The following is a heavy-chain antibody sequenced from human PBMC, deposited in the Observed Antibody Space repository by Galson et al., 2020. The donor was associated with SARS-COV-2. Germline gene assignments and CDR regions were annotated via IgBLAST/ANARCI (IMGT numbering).Heavy chain of an antibody. D-gene: IGHD2-8*01. CDR3: AKRGYCSDGVCYGIDY. V-gene: IGHV5-51*01. CDR1: VYSFSNYW. CDR2: IYPGDSDT. J-gene: IGHJ4*02. Sequence: GESLKISCKGSVYSFSNYWIGWVRQMPGKGLEWMGIIYPGDSDTRYSPSFQGQVTISADKSISTAYLQWSSLKASDTAMYYCAKRGYCSDGVCYGIDYWGQGTLVTVSS.